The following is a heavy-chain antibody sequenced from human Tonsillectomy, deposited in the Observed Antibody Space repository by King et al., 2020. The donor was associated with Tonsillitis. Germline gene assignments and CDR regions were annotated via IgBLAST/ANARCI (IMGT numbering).Heavy chain of an antibody. Sequence: VQLVESGGGVVQPGRSLRLSCAGSGFTFSSYGMHWVRQAPGKGLEWVAVISYDGSNKYYADSVKGRFTISRDNSKNTLYLQMNSLRAEDTAVYYCAKDRYGMVRGVVDWGQGTLVTVSS. D-gene: IGHD3-10*01. CDR3: AKDRYGMVRGVVD. J-gene: IGHJ4*02. V-gene: IGHV3-30*18. CDR1: GFTFSSYG. CDR2: ISYDGSNK.